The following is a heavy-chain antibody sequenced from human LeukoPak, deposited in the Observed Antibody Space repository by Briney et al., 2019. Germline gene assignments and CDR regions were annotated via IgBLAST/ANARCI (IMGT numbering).Heavy chain of an antibody. CDR3: ARVTRFHYYMDV. D-gene: IGHD3-3*01. CDR1: GGSISSHY. J-gene: IGHJ6*03. Sequence: PSETLSLTCTVSGGSISSHYWSWIRQPPGKGLEWIGYIYYSGSTNYNPSLKSRVTISVDRSKNQFSLKVRSVTAADTAVYYCARVTRFHYYMDVWGKGTTVTASS. V-gene: IGHV4-59*11. CDR2: IYYSGST.